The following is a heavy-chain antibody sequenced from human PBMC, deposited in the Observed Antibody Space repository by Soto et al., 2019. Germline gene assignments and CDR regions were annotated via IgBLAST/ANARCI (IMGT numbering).Heavy chain of an antibody. D-gene: IGHD2-2*01. CDR1: GFTFSSYS. Sequence: PGGSLRLSCAASGFTFSSYSMNWVRQAPGKGLEWVSSISSSSSYIYYADSVKGRFTISRDNAKNSLYLQMNSLRAEDTAVYYCAREYCSSTSCDAFDYWGQGTLVTVSS. CDR2: ISSSSSYI. J-gene: IGHJ4*02. CDR3: AREYCSSTSCDAFDY. V-gene: IGHV3-21*01.